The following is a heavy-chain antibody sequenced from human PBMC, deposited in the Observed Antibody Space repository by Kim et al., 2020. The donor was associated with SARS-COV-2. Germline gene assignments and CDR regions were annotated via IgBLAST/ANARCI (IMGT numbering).Heavy chain of an antibody. Sequence: SETLSLTCTVSGGSISSYYWSWIRQPPGKGLEWIGYIYYSGSTNYNPSLKSRVTISVDTSKNQFSLKLSSVTAADTAVYHCARDGTRYSGSYFDYWGQGTLVTVSS. J-gene: IGHJ4*02. CDR2: IYYSGST. D-gene: IGHD1-26*01. CDR1: GGSISSYY. V-gene: IGHV4-59*01. CDR3: ARDGTRYSGSYFDY.